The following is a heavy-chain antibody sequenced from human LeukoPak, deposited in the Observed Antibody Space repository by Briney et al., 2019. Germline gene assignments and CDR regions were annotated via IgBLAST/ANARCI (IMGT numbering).Heavy chain of an antibody. Sequence: GGSLRLSCVVSGFTFSNYGMHWVRQAPGKGLEWVAVIWYDGSNKYYADSVKGRFIISRDNSKNTLYLQMNSLRAEDTAVYYCARDISGYYYFDYWGQGTLVTVSS. V-gene: IGHV3-33*08. D-gene: IGHD3-22*01. CDR1: GFTFSNYG. CDR3: ARDISGYYYFDY. J-gene: IGHJ4*02. CDR2: IWYDGSNK.